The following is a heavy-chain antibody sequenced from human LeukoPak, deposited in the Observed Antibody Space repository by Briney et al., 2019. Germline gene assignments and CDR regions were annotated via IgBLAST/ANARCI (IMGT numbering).Heavy chain of an antibody. J-gene: IGHJ4*02. CDR1: GYTFTRYG. V-gene: IGHV1-18*01. CDR3: ARHPIVGAIRVDY. Sequence: EASVKVSCKASGYTFTRYGMSWVRQAPGQGLEWMGWISGSNGNTNYAQKLQGRVTMTTDTSTSTAYMELRSLRSDDTAVYYCARHPIVGAIRVDYWGQGTLVTVSS. D-gene: IGHD1-26*01. CDR2: ISGSNGNT.